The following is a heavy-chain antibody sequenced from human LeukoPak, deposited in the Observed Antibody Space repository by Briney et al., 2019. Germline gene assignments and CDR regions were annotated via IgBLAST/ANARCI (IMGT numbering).Heavy chain of an antibody. D-gene: IGHD6-19*01. J-gene: IGHJ4*02. CDR3: ARVPSLGAVAGYYFDY. CDR1: GDSVSSNSAA. V-gene: IGHV6-1*01. Sequence: SQTLSLTCAISGDSVSSNSAAWNWIRQSPSRGLEWLGRTYYRSKWYNDYAVSVKSRITISPDTSKNQFSLQLNSVTPEDTAVYYCARVPSLGAVAGYYFDYWGQGTLVTVSS. CDR2: TYYRSKWYN.